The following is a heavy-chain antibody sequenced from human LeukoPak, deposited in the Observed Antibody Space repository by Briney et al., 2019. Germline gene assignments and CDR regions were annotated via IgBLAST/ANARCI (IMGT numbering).Heavy chain of an antibody. CDR3: ARGLLWFGELTCFDY. CDR2: IKQDGSEK. CDR1: GFTFSSYW. J-gene: IGHJ4*02. Sequence: GGSLRLSCAASGFTFSSYWMSWVRQAPGKGLEWVANIKQDGSEKYYVDSVKGRFTISRDNAKNSLYLQMNSLRAEDTAVYYCARGLLWFGELTCFDYWGQGTLVTVSS. D-gene: IGHD3-10*01. V-gene: IGHV3-7*01.